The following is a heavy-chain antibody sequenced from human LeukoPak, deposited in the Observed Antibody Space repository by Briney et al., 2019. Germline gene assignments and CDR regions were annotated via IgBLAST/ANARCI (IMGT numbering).Heavy chain of an antibody. Sequence: PSETLSLTCAVYGGSFSGCYWSWIRQPPGKGLEWIGEINHSGSTNYNPSLKSRVTISVDTSKNQFSLKLSSVTAADTAVYYCARGFTWIRVYYYGMDVWGQGTTVTVSS. V-gene: IGHV4-34*01. CDR2: INHSGST. D-gene: IGHD5-18*01. J-gene: IGHJ6*02. CDR3: ARGFTWIRVYYYGMDV. CDR1: GGSFSGCY.